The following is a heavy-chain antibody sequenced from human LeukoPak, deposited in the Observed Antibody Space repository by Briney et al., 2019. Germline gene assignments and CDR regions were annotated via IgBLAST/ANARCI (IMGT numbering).Heavy chain of an antibody. Sequence: GGSLRLSCAASGFTFSSYGMHWVRQAPGKGLEWVAVIWYDGSNKYYADSVKGRFTISRDNSKNTLYLQMNSLRAEDTAVYYCAREAVGYYDSSGLGYFDYWGQGTLVTVSS. V-gene: IGHV3-33*01. J-gene: IGHJ4*02. CDR2: IWYDGSNK. CDR3: AREAVGYYDSSGLGYFDY. D-gene: IGHD3-22*01. CDR1: GFTFSSYG.